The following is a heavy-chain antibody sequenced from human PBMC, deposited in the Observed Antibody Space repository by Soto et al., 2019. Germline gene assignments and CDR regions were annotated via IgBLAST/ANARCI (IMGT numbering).Heavy chain of an antibody. J-gene: IGHJ4*02. D-gene: IGHD6-19*01. CDR1: GGSISSYY. Sequence: SETLSLTCTVSGGSISSYYCSWIRQPPGKGLEWIGYIYYSGSTNYNPSLKSRVTISVDTSKNQFSLKLSSVTAADTAVYYCARHVQWLVTFDYWGQGTLVTVSS. V-gene: IGHV4-59*08. CDR2: IYYSGST. CDR3: ARHVQWLVTFDY.